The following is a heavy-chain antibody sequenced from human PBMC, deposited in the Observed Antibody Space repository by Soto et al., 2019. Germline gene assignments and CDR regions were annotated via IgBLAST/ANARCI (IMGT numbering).Heavy chain of an antibody. J-gene: IGHJ4*02. Sequence: PGGSLRLSCAASGFTLSSYPMSWVRQAPGKGPEWVSYISSSSTIYYADSVKGRFTISRDNAKNSLYLQMNSLRAEDTAVYYCARDPGIAVAGTYDYWGQGTLVTVSS. V-gene: IGHV3-48*01. D-gene: IGHD6-19*01. CDR2: ISSSSTI. CDR3: ARDPGIAVAGTYDY. CDR1: GFTLSSYP.